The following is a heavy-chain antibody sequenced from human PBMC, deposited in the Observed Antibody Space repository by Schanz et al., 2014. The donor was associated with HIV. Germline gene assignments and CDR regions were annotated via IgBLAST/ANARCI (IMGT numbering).Heavy chain of an antibody. J-gene: IGHJ4*02. Sequence: QVQLVQSGAEVKKPGASVKVSCTTSKYTVVDYNIHWVRQAPGHRLEWLGWINPKSASTHYAQTFEGRVTMTRGTSIITVYMELRSLRADDTAVYFCARNRYNLLPFDFWGQGTLVTVSS. D-gene: IGHD2-2*01. CDR1: KYTVVDYN. V-gene: IGHV1-2*02. CDR3: ARNRYNLLPFDF. CDR2: INPKSAST.